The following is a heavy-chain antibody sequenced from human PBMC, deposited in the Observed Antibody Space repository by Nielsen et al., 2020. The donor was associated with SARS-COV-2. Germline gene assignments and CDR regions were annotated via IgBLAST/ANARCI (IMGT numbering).Heavy chain of an antibody. Sequence: RQPPGKGLEWVAVISYDGSNKYYADSVKGRFTISRDNSKNTLYLQMNSLRAEDTAVYYCAKDSMFGYYYDSSGYYFDYWGQGTLVTVSS. V-gene: IGHV3-30*04. D-gene: IGHD3-22*01. CDR2: ISYDGSNK. CDR3: AKDSMFGYYYDSSGYYFDY. J-gene: IGHJ4*02.